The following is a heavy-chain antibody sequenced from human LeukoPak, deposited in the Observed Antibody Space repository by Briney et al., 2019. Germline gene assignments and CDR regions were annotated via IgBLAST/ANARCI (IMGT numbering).Heavy chain of an antibody. CDR2: ISYDGSNK. CDR3: AKDRATYYDFWSGPNWFDP. CDR1: GFTLSSYG. Sequence: GGSLRLSCAASGFTLSSYGMHWVRQAPGKGLEWVAVISYDGSNKYYADSVKGRFTISRDNSKNTLYLQMNSLRAEDTAVYYCAKDRATYYDFWSGPNWFDPWGQGTLVTVSS. D-gene: IGHD3-3*01. V-gene: IGHV3-30*18. J-gene: IGHJ5*02.